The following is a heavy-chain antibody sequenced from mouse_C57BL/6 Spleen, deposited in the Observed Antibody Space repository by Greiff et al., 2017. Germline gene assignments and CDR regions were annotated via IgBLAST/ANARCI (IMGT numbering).Heavy chain of an antibody. CDR3: TRGSYYYGSSYDWCAY. CDR2: IRNKANNHAT. V-gene: IGHV6-6*01. D-gene: IGHD1-1*01. J-gene: IGHJ3*01. CDR1: GFTFSDAW. Sequence: EVKVEESGGGLVQPGGSMKLSCAASGFTFSDAWMDWVRQSPEKGLEWVAEIRNKANNHATYYAESVKGRFTIARDDSKSSVYLQMNSLRAADTGIYYCTRGSYYYGSSYDWCAYWGQGTLVTVSA.